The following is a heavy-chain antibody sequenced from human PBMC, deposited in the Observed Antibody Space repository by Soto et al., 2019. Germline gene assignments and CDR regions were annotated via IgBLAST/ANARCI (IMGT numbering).Heavy chain of an antibody. CDR2: IKSKTDGGTT. J-gene: IGHJ3*02. V-gene: IGHV3-15*07. CDR1: GFTFSNAW. D-gene: IGHD3-22*01. Sequence: PWGSLRLSCAASGFTFSNAWMNWVRQAPGKGLEWVGRIKSKTDGGTTDYAAPVKGRFTISRDDSKNTLYLQMNSLKTEDTAVYYCTKGSYYDSSGPHAFDIWGQGTMVTVSS. CDR3: TKGSYYDSSGPHAFDI.